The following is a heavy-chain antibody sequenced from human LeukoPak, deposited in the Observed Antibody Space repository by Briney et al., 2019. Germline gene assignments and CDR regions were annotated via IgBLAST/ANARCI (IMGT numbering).Heavy chain of an antibody. V-gene: IGHV1-46*01. Sequence: AGVKVSCMASLYTFTGYYIHLVRQAPGQGCEWVAIINPIDGSTKNSQKLQGTVTMTRDTSTSTVYMELSGLRSEDTALYYCARIRDGYNDAYDNWGQGTMVTVSS. CDR1: LYTFTGYY. J-gene: IGHJ3*02. CDR2: INPIDGST. D-gene: IGHD5-24*01. CDR3: ARIRDGYNDAYDN.